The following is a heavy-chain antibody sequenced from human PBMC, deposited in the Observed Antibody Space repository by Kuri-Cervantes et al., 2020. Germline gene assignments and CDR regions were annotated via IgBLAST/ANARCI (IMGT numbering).Heavy chain of an antibody. V-gene: IGHV3-11*01. D-gene: IGHD3-10*01. CDR3: TRSTGLGNYARADY. J-gene: IGHJ4*02. CDR1: GFTFSNYY. Sequence: GESLKISCAASGFTFSNYYMSWIRQAPGKGLEWISYISNSANTILYADSVKGRFTISRDNAKNSLYLQMDSLRAEGTAVYYCTRSTGLGNYARADYWGQGTLVTVSS. CDR2: ISNSANTI.